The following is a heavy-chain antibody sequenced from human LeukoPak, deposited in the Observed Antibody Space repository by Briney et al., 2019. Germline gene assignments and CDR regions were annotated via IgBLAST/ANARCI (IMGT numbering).Heavy chain of an antibody. CDR2: LFYSGST. J-gene: IGHJ4*02. CDR3: ARVRTGSYYIDY. V-gene: IGHV4-61*01. D-gene: IGHD1-26*01. CDR1: GGSVSSNSYY. Sequence: SETLSLTCTVSGGSVSSNSYYWSWIRQPPGKGQECIGYLFYSGSTNYNPSLKSRVTISVDTSKDQFSLKLNSVTAADTAVYYCARVRTGSYYIDYWGQGALVTVSS.